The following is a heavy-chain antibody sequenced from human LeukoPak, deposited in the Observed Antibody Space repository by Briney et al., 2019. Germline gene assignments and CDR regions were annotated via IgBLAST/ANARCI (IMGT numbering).Heavy chain of an antibody. CDR2: INPSGGST. CDR1: GYTFTSYY. V-gene: IGHV1-46*01. J-gene: IGHJ3*02. CDR3: AREGMVRGVITSAGAFDI. Sequence: ASVKVSCKASGYTFTSYYMHWVRQAPGQGLEWMGLINPSGGSTNYAQKFQGRVTMTRDTSTSTVYMELSSLRSEDTAVYYCAREGMVRGVITSAGAFDIWGQGTMVTVSS. D-gene: IGHD3-10*01.